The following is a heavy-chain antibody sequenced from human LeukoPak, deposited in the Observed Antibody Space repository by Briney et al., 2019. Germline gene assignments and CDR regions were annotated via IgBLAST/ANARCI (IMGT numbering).Heavy chain of an antibody. CDR1: GYTFTNYD. J-gene: IGHJ4*02. D-gene: IGHD4/OR15-4a*01. Sequence: ASVKVSCKASGYTFTNYDISWVRQAPGQGLEWMGWISTYNGNTNYAQKLQGRVTMTTDTSTSTVYMELRSLRSDDTAVYYCAKIAYGANFFDYWGQGTLVTASS. CDR3: AKIAYGANFFDY. CDR2: ISTYNGNT. V-gene: IGHV1-18*01.